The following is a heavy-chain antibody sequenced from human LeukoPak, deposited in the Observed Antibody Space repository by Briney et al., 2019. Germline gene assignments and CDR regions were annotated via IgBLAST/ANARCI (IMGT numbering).Heavy chain of an antibody. CDR2: FDPEDGET. J-gene: IGHJ4*02. D-gene: IGHD6-13*01. CDR1: GYTLTELS. Sequence: ASVKVSCTVSGYTLTELSMHWVRQAPGKGLEWMGGFDPEDGETIYAQKFQGRVTMTEDTSTDTAYMELNSLISVDTAVYYCATGLAGSSKDYWGQGTLVTASS. CDR3: ATGLAGSSKDY. V-gene: IGHV1-24*01.